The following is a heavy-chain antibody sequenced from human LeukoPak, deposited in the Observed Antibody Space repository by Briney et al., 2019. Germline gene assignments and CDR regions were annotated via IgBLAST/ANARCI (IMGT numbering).Heavy chain of an antibody. CDR2: MKPINGDT. V-gene: IGHV1-8*01. CDR1: GYTFTSYD. J-gene: IGHJ6*02. Sequence: ASVRVSCKASGYTFTSYDINWVRQAAGRGLERMGLMKPINGDTDYAEKFQGRVTMTWDTSRTTAYMELSSLGSEDTALYFCARGGDDYGHFLFWGQGTTVTVSS. CDR3: ARGGDDYGHFLF. D-gene: IGHD4-17*01.